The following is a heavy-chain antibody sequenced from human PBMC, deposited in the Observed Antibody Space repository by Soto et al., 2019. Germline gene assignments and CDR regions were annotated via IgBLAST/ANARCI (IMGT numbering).Heavy chain of an antibody. CDR2: TIPIFGTP. Sequence: QVQLVQSGAEVKKPGSSVKVSCKASGGTLSIYGSSWVRQAPGQGLEWMGGTIPIFGTPNYAQKFQGRVTITADKSTSTAYMEPSSLRSEDTAVYYCASPYTSSFAFDIWGQGTVVTVSS. V-gene: IGHV1-69*06. CDR3: ASPYTSSFAFDI. D-gene: IGHD6-6*01. CDR1: GGTLSIYG. J-gene: IGHJ3*02.